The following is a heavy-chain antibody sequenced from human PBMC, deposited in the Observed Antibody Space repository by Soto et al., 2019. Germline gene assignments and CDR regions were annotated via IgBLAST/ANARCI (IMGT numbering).Heavy chain of an antibody. CDR3: TRDPVDSPVFDY. CDR1: GFTVINTY. Sequence: GGSLRLSCAGSGFTVINTYLSWVRQAPGKGLEWVSVIYRDGRTYYADSVKGRFTISRDHSKNTLHLQMNSLRAEDTAVYYCTRDPVDSPVFDYWGQGTLVTVSS. J-gene: IGHJ4*02. V-gene: IGHV3-66*01. CDR2: IYRDGRT. D-gene: IGHD2-15*01.